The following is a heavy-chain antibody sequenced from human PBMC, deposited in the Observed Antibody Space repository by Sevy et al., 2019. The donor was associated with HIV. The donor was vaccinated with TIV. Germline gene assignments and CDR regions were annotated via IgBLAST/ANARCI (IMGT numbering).Heavy chain of an antibody. V-gene: IGHV3-30-3*01. J-gene: IGHJ3*02. Sequence: GGSLRLSCAASGFTFSSYAMHWVRQAPGKGLEWVAVISYDGSNKYYADSVKGRFTISRDNSKNTLYRQMNSLRAEDTAVYYCAREGYSGYDFVYPAEERVNAFDIWGQGTMVTVSS. D-gene: IGHD5-12*01. CDR1: GFTFSSYA. CDR2: ISYDGSNK. CDR3: AREGYSGYDFVYPAEERVNAFDI.